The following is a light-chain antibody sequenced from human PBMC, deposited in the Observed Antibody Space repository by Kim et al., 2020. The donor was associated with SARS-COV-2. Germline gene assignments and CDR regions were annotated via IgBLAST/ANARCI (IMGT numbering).Light chain of an antibody. CDR3: QQYENLYT. V-gene: IGKV1-33*01. J-gene: IGKJ2*01. CDR2: DAS. Sequence: IQMTQSPSSLSASVTDRVTITCQASQDIRKYLNWYQQKPGKTPKLLIYDASILGAGVPSRFSGSGSGTNFTLIISSLQAEDTATYYCQQYENLYTFGQGTKVDIK. CDR1: QDIRKY.